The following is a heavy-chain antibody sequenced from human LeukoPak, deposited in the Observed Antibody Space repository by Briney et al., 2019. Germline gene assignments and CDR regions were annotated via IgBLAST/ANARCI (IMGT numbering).Heavy chain of an antibody. CDR2: ISSSSSYI. J-gene: IGHJ6*03. V-gene: IGHV3-21*01. Sequence: GGSLRLSCAASGFTFSSHSMNWVRQAPGKGLEWVSSISSSSSYIYYPDSVKGRFTISRDNAKNSLYLQMNSLRAEDTAVYYCARGFELLYYYYYYYMDVWGKGTTVTVSS. CDR3: ARGFELLYYYYYYYMDV. CDR1: GFTFSSHS. D-gene: IGHD3-10*01.